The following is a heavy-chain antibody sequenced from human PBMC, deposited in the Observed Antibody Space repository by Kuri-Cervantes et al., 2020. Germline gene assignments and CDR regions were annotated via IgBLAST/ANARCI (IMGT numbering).Heavy chain of an antibody. CDR3: ARGNAFYFDY. J-gene: IGHJ4*02. CDR2: IGTAGDT. V-gene: IGHV3-13*01. CDR1: GFTFSSYD. Sequence: GESLKISCAASGFTFSSYDMHWVRQATGKGLEWVSAIGTAGDTYYPGSVKGRFTISRENAKNSLYLQMNSLRAGDTAVYYCARGNAFYFDYWGQGTLVTVSS. D-gene: IGHD2-2*01.